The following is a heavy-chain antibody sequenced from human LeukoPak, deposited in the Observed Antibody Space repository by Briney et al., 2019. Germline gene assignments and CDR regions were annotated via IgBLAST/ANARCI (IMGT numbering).Heavy chain of an antibody. D-gene: IGHD6-13*01. V-gene: IGHV1-2*02. J-gene: IGHJ5*02. CDR3: ARGYRGSSSWYVYWFDP. CDR2: INPNSGGT. Sequence: ASVKVSCKASGYSFTGYYMHWVRQAPGQGLEWMGWINPNSGGTKYAQKFKGRVTMTRDTSISTAYMELSSLRSEDTAVYYCARGYRGSSSWYVYWFDPWGQGTLVTVSS. CDR1: GYSFTGYY.